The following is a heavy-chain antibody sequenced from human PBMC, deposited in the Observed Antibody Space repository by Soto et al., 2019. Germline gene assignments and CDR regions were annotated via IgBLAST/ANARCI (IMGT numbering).Heavy chain of an antibody. J-gene: IGHJ6*03. CDR3: AKAGYGDYPKDYYYYMDV. V-gene: IGHV3-30*18. CDR2: ISYDGSNK. D-gene: IGHD4-17*01. Sequence: GGSLRLSCAASGFTFSSYGMHWVRQAPGKGLEWVAVISYDGSNKYYADSVKGRFTISRDNSKNTLYLQMNSLRAEDTAVYYCAKAGYGDYPKDYYYYMDVWGKGTTVTVSS. CDR1: GFTFSSYG.